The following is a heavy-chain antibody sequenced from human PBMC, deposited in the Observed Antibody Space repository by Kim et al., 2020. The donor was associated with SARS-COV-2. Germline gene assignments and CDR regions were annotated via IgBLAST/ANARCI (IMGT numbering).Heavy chain of an antibody. Sequence: ASVKVSCKASGYTFTSYYMHWVRQAPGQGLEWMGIINPSGGSTSYAQKCQGRVTMTRDTSTSTVYMELSSLRSEDTAVYYSAREGYSGYDFTSVGYYGMDVWGQGTTFTVSS. V-gene: IGHV1-46*01. CDR3: AREGYSGYDFTSVGYYGMDV. J-gene: IGHJ6*02. CDR1: GYTFTSYY. CDR2: INPSGGST. D-gene: IGHD5-12*01.